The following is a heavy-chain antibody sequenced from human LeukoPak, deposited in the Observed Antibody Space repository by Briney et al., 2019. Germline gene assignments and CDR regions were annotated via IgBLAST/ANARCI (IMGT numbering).Heavy chain of an antibody. V-gene: IGHV1-69*13. D-gene: IGHD4-11*01. Sequence: SVTVSCTASGGTFSSYAISWVRQAPGQGLEWMGGIIPIFGTANYAQKFQGRVTITADESTSTAYMELSSLRSEDTAVCYCASPLTTVTTNGYYYYYGMDVWGQGTTVTVSS. CDR1: GGTFSSYA. CDR2: IIPIFGTA. CDR3: ASPLTTVTTNGYYYYYGMDV. J-gene: IGHJ6*02.